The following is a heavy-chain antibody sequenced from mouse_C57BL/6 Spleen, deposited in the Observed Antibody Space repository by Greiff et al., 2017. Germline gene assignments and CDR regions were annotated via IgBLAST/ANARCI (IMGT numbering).Heavy chain of an antibody. Sequence: EVQLQQSGPELVKPGASVKIPCKASGYTFTDYNMDWVKQSHGKSLEWIGDINPNNGGTIYNQKFKGKATLTVDKSSSTAYMELRSLTSEDTAVYYCAIRRALGNPYAMDYWGQGTSVTVSS. V-gene: IGHV1-18*01. D-gene: IGHD2-1*01. J-gene: IGHJ4*01. CDR1: GYTFTDYN. CDR2: INPNNGGT. CDR3: AIRRALGNPYAMDY.